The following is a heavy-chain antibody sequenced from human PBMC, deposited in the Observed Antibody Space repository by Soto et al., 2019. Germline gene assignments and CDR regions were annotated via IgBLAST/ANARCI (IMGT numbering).Heavy chain of an antibody. J-gene: IGHJ4*02. CDR1: GGSISGYY. Sequence: SETLSLTCTVSGGSISGYYWSWIRQPPGKGLEWIGEIYPSGSTNYSPSLKSRVTMSVDTSKNQFSLKLTSVTAADTALYYCARFPFDSNDWTNPRYFDIWGQGTLVTVSS. CDR3: ARFPFDSNDWTNPRYFDI. V-gene: IGHV4-4*09. CDR2: IYPSGST. D-gene: IGHD3-22*01.